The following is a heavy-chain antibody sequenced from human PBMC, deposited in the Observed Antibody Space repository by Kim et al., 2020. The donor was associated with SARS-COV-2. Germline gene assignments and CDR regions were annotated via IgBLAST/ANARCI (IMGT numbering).Heavy chain of an antibody. D-gene: IGHD2-21*02. V-gene: IGHV3-7*01. J-gene: IGHJ4*02. Sequence: CVDPVKGRFTISRDNPKNSLFLKMNSLRVEDTAVYYCATCGGDCYTIDYWGQGTLVTVSS. CDR3: ATCGGDCYTIDY.